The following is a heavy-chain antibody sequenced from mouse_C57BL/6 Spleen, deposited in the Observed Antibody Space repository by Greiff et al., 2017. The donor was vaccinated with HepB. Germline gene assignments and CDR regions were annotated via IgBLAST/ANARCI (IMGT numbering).Heavy chain of an antibody. V-gene: IGHV1-22*01. D-gene: IGHD2-5*01. Sequence: VQLQQSGPELVKPGASVKMPCKASGYTFTDYNMHWVKQSHGKSLEWIGYINPNNGGTSYNQKFKGKATLTVNKSSSTAYMELRSLTSEDSAVYYCAGSNYRGSWFAYWGQGTLVTVSA. CDR2: INPNNGGT. J-gene: IGHJ3*01. CDR3: AGSNYRGSWFAY. CDR1: GYTFTDYN.